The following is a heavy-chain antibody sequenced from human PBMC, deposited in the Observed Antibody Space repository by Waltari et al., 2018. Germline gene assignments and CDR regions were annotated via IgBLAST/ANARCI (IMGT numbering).Heavy chain of an antibody. CDR1: GFRFAVYA. D-gene: IGHD6-6*01. Sequence: EVQLVESGGGLVQPGRSLRLSCADSGFRFAVYAMHWVRQAPGKGLEWVSGISWKSGSTAYADSVEGRFTISGDNAKNSLYLQMHSLRPEDTALYYCVKDRGLYSSSSGLDYWGQGTLVTVSS. J-gene: IGHJ4*02. CDR2: ISWKSGST. V-gene: IGHV3-9*01. CDR3: VKDRGLYSSSSGLDY.